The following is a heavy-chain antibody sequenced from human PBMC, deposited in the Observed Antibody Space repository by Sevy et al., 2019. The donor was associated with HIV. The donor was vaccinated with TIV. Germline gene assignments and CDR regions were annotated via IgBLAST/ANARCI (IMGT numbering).Heavy chain of an antibody. D-gene: IGHD3-3*01. Sequence: SLKISCAASGFTFDDYAMHWVRQAPGKGLEWVSGISWNSGSIGYADSVKGRFTISRDNAKNSLYLQMNSLRAEDTALYYCAKDEGKTPYYDFWSGYFGAFDIWGQGTMVTVSS. CDR2: ISWNSGSI. CDR3: AKDEGKTPYYDFWSGYFGAFDI. CDR1: GFTFDDYA. V-gene: IGHV3-9*01. J-gene: IGHJ3*02.